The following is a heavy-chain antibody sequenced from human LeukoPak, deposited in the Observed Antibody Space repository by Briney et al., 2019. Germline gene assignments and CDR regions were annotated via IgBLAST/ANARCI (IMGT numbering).Heavy chain of an antibody. V-gene: IGHV3-7*01. CDR2: IKEDGSEK. Sequence: GGSLRLSCAASGFTFSNYWMSWVRQAPGKGLEWVANIKEDGSEKYYVDSVKGRFTISRDNAKKSLYLHMNSLRAEDTAVYYCARDLYRIVVVPHYFDYWGQGTLVTVSS. CDR1: GFTFSNYW. CDR3: ARDLYRIVVVPHYFDY. J-gene: IGHJ4*02. D-gene: IGHD3-22*01.